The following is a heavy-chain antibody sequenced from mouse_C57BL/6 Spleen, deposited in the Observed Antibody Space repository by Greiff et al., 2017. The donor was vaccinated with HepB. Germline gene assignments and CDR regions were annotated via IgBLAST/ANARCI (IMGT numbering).Heavy chain of an antibody. D-gene: IGHD2-14*01. Sequence: EVQGVESGGGLVQPGGSLKLSCAASGFTFSDYYMYWVRQTPEKRLEWVAYISNGGGSTYYPDTVKGRFTISRDNAKNTLYLQMSRLKSEDTAMYYCARHRSPHYFDYWGQGTTLTVSS. V-gene: IGHV5-12*01. CDR2: ISNGGGST. CDR1: GFTFSDYY. CDR3: ARHRSPHYFDY. J-gene: IGHJ2*01.